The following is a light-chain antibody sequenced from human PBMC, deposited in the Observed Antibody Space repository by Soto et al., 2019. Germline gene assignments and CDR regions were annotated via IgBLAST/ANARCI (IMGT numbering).Light chain of an antibody. V-gene: IGKV3-15*01. CDR2: GAS. Sequence: EIVMTQSPATLSVSPGERASLSCRASQSVGSNLAWYQQTAGQAPRLLIYGASTRATSIPARFSGSGSGTEFTLTISSLQSEDFAVYSCQQYTNWPYTLGQGTKLEIK. J-gene: IGKJ2*01. CDR1: QSVGSN. CDR3: QQYTNWPYT.